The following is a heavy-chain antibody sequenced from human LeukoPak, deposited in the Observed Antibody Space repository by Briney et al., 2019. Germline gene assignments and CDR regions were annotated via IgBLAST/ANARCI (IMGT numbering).Heavy chain of an antibody. D-gene: IGHD2-2*02. J-gene: IGHJ4*02. CDR1: GFAFSSYA. CDR2: ISGNGGNT. CDR3: AKGSGTSCYMASDY. V-gene: IGHV3-23*01. Sequence: GGSLRLSRAASGFAFSSYAMNWVRQAPGKGLEWVAVISGNGGNTYYTDSVKGRFTISRDNSKNTLYLQMNSLRAEDTAIYYCAKGSGTSCYMASDYWGQGTLVTVSS.